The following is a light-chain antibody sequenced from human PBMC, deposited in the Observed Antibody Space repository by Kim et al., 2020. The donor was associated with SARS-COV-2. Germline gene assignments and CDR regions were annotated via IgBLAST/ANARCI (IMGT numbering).Light chain of an antibody. Sequence: GQSITISCPGTSSDVGGYSFVSWYQQHPGKAPKLMIYDVRNRPSGVSNRFSGSKSGNTASLTISGLQAEDEADYYCSSYTSSSTLPFGTGTKVTVL. J-gene: IGLJ1*01. CDR3: SSYTSSSTLP. CDR2: DVR. CDR1: SSDVGGYSF. V-gene: IGLV2-14*03.